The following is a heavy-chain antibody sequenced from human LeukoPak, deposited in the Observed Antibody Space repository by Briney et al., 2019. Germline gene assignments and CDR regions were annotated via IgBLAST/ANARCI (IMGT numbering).Heavy chain of an antibody. D-gene: IGHD2-15*01. Sequence: SETLSLTCTVSGGSISSYYWSWIRPAPGKGLEWIGHIYYSGSTNYNPSLASRVTISVDTSKNQFSLKLSSVTATDTALYYCARGGTDFDYWGQGTLVTVSS. CDR3: ARGGTDFDY. CDR2: IYYSGST. V-gene: IGHV4-59*08. J-gene: IGHJ4*02. CDR1: GGSISSYY.